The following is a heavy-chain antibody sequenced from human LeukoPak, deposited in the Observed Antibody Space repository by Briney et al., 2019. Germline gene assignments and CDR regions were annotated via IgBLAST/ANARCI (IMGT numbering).Heavy chain of an antibody. CDR1: GGSFSGYY. CDR2: INHSGST. CDR3: AREGSSSLMFDY. V-gene: IGHV4-34*01. Sequence: PSETLSLTCAVYGGSFSGYYWSWIRQPPGKGLEWIGEINHSGSTNYNPSLKSQVTISVDTSKNQFSLKLSSVTAADTAVYYCAREGSSSLMFDYWGQGTLVTVSS. J-gene: IGHJ4*02. D-gene: IGHD6-6*01.